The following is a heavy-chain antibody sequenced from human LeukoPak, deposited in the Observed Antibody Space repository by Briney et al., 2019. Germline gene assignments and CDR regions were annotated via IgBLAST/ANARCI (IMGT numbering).Heavy chain of an antibody. CDR2: ISYDGSNK. Sequence: PGGSLRLSCAASAFTFSRYGTHWVRQAPGKGLEWVAVISYDGSNKYYADSVKGRFTISRDNSKNTLYLQMNSLRAEDTAVYYCAKDPAAAAAGGDAFDIWGQGTMVTVSS. CDR1: AFTFSRYG. J-gene: IGHJ3*02. CDR3: AKDPAAAAAGGDAFDI. V-gene: IGHV3-30*18. D-gene: IGHD6-13*01.